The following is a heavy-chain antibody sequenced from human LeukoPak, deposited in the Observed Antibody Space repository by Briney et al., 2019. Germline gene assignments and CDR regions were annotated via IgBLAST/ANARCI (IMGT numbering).Heavy chain of an antibody. J-gene: IGHJ4*02. CDR3: AKKGAGSSWSRDYFDY. V-gene: IGHV3-23*01. CDR2: ISVCGGST. D-gene: IGHD6-13*01. Sequence: GGSLRLSYAASGFNFSSCAMMGVRQAAGQGLEWVAAISVCGGSTYYAASVKGRFTISRDNSKNTLYLQMNRLRAEDTAVYYCAKKGAGSSWSRDYFDYWGQGTLVTVSS. CDR1: GFNFSSCA.